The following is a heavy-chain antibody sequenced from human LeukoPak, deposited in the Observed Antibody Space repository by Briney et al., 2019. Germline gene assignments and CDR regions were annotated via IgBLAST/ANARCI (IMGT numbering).Heavy chain of an antibody. CDR3: ATPEVAHTIFLEWLLYHY. Sequence: GGSLRLSCAASGFTFSSYSMNWVRQAPGKGLEWVSSISSSSSYIYYADSVKGRFTISRDNAKNSLYLQMNSLRAEDTAVYYCATPEVAHTIFLEWLLYHYWGQGTLVTVSS. CDR2: ISSSSSYI. J-gene: IGHJ4*02. V-gene: IGHV3-21*01. CDR1: GFTFSSYS. D-gene: IGHD3-3*01.